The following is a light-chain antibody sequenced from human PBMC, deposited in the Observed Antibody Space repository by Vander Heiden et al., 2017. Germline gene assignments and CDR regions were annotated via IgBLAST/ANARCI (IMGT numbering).Light chain of an antibody. V-gene: IGKV3-20*01. J-gene: IGKJ5*01. CDR3: QQYGSSPPIT. Sequence: EIVLTQSSGTLSLSPGQRAPLSCRARQSVSSSSLAWYQQKPGQAPRLLIYGASSRATGIPDRFSGSGSGTDFTLTISRLEPEDFAVYYCQQYGSSPPITFGQGTRLEIK. CDR2: GAS. CDR1: QSVSSSS.